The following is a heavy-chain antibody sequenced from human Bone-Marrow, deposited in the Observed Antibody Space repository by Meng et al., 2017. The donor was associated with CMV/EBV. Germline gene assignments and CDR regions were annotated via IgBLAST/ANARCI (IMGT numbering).Heavy chain of an antibody. CDR2: INSDGSSI. V-gene: IGHV3-74*03. D-gene: IGHD3-3*01. CDR1: GFTFSNYW. Sequence: GGSLRLSCAAAGFTFSNYWMHWLRQGPGKGLEWVSRINSDGSSITYADSVKGRFISSRDNAQNTLFLQMNSLSDEDTVVYFCARDWGCYDFWSAYHYGMYVWGQGTTVTVSS. CDR3: ARDWGCYDFWSAYHYGMYV. J-gene: IGHJ6*02.